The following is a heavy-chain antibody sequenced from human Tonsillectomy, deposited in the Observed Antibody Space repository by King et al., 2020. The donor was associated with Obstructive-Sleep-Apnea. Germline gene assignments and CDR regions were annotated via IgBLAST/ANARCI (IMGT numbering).Heavy chain of an antibody. V-gene: IGHV4-59*01. D-gene: IGHD1-26*01. Sequence: VQLQESGPGLVTPSETLSLTCTVSGGSIKTYYWTWIRPPPGKGLEWIGYASYGGSPNSNPSLKSRVTVSLDTSKNQFSLRLTSVTAADTAVYYCARGVGATHFDYWGQGTLVTVSS. J-gene: IGHJ4*02. CDR3: ARGVGATHFDY. CDR1: GGSIKTYY. CDR2: ASYGGSP.